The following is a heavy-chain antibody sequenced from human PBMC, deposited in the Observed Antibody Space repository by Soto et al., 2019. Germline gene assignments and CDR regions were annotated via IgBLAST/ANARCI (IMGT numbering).Heavy chain of an antibody. CDR1: GGSFSGYY. CDR3: ARGRITMVRGVLSY. D-gene: IGHD3-10*01. Sequence: PSETLSLTCAVYGGSFSGYYWSWIRQPPGKGLEWIGEINHSGSTNYNPSLKSRVTISVDTSKNQFSLKLSSVTAADTAVYYCARGRITMVRGVLSYWGQGTLVT. J-gene: IGHJ4*02. CDR2: INHSGST. V-gene: IGHV4-34*01.